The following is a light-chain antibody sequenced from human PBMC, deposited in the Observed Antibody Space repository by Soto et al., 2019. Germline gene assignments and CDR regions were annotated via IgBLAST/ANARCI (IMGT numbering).Light chain of an antibody. CDR2: DAS. CDR1: EDISNY. V-gene: IGKV1-33*01. J-gene: IGKJ4*01. CDR3: QQYDTFPLT. Sequence: DIQMTQSPSSLSASVGDRVTITCQASEDISNYLSWYQQKPGKAPKLLIYDASNLETGVPSRFSGSGSGTDFTFTISSLQPEDIATYYCQQYDTFPLTFGGGTKVDIK.